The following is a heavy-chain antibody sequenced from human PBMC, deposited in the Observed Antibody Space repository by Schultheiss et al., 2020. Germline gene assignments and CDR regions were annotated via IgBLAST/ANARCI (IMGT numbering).Heavy chain of an antibody. Sequence: SETLSLTCTVSGGSITSGDYYWSWIRQPPGKGLEWIGYIFHSGSTNYNPSLKSRVTISVDTSKNQFSLKLSSVTAADTAVYYCARGWGIAAAGFDYWGQGTLVTVSS. D-gene: IGHD6-13*01. CDR2: IFHSGST. V-gene: IGHV4-61*08. J-gene: IGHJ4*02. CDR1: GGSITSGDYY. CDR3: ARGWGIAAAGFDY.